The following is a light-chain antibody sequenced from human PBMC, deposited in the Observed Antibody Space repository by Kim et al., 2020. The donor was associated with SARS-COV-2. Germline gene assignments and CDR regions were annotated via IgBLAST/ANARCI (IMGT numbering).Light chain of an antibody. CDR1: SSNIGPNY. CDR3: AAWDDSLSGWV. J-gene: IGLJ3*02. Sequence: QPVLTQPPSASGTPGQRVTVTCSGNSSNIGPNYVYWYQHFPGTAPKLLIFRNYQRPSGVPDRFSGSKSGTSASLAIIGLRSEDEADYHCAAWDDSLSGWVFGGGTKVTAL. V-gene: IGLV1-47*01. CDR2: RNY.